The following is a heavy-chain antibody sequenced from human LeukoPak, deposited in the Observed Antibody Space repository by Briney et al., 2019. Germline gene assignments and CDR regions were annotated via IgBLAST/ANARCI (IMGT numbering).Heavy chain of an antibody. CDR2: ISYDGSNK. V-gene: IGHV3-30*18. J-gene: IGHJ4*02. CDR1: GFTFSSYG. Sequence: GGSLRLSCAASGFTFSSYGMHWVRQAPGKGLEWVAVISYDGSNKYYADSVKGRFTISRDNSKSTLYLQMNSLRAEDTAVYYCAKDGVAYYYDSSGYLDYWGQGTLVTVSS. CDR3: AKDGVAYYYDSSGYLDY. D-gene: IGHD3-22*01.